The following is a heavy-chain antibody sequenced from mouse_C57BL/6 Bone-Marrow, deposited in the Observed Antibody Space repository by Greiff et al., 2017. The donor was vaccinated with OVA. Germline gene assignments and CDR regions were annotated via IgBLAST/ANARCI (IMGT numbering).Heavy chain of an antibody. V-gene: IGHV14-4*01. CDR2: IDPENGDT. D-gene: IGHD1-1*01. CDR1: GFNIKDDY. CDR3: TIITTEGY. Sequence: EVKLVESGAELVRPGASVKLSCTASGFNIKDDYMHWVKQRPEQGLEWIGWIDPENGDTEYASKFQGKATITADTSSNTAYLQLSSLTSEDTAVYYCTIITTEGYWGQGTTLTVSS. J-gene: IGHJ2*01.